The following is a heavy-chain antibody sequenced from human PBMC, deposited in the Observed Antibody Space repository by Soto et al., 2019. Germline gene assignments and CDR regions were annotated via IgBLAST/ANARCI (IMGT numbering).Heavy chain of an antibody. Sequence: QVQLVESGGGVVQPGRSLRLSCAASGFTFSNYGMHWVRQAPGKGLEWVAVTSYDGDTKYYADSVKGRFTISRDNSKNTLYLQMNSLRAEDTAVYYWAKELYYDRSGVDVWGQGTTVTVSS. CDR1: GFTFSNYG. J-gene: IGHJ6*02. CDR3: AKELYYDRSGVDV. CDR2: TSYDGDTK. D-gene: IGHD3-22*01. V-gene: IGHV3-30*18.